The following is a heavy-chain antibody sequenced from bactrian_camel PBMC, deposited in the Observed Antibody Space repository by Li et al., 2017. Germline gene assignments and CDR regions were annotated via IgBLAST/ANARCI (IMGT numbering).Heavy chain of an antibody. D-gene: IGHD7*01. J-gene: IGHJ4*01. Sequence: VQLVESGGGLVQPGGSLRLSCAASGFTFSSYDMSWVRQAPGKGLEWVSCINSGGGSTYYADSVKGRFTISNANAKNTVYLQMLRLTLEDTGLYYCAAVWWPTDTLRSENYKWWGQGTQVTVS. CDR3: AAVWWPTDTLRSENYKW. CDR2: INSGGGST. V-gene: IGHV3S40*01. CDR1: GFTFSSYD.